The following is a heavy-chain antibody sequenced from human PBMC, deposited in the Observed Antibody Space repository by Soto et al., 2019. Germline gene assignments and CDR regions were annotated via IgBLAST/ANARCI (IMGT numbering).Heavy chain of an antibody. CDR3: ARVRAYSSSVVRDGYYYYGMDV. CDR1: GYTFTSYY. J-gene: IGHJ6*02. CDR2: INPSGGST. D-gene: IGHD6-13*01. V-gene: IGHV1-46*01. Sequence: GASVKVSCKASGYTFTSYYMHWVRQAPGQGLEWMGIINPSGGSTSYAQKFQGRVTMTRDTSTSTVYMELSSLRSEDTAVYYCARVRAYSSSVVRDGYYYYGMDVWGQGTTVTVSS.